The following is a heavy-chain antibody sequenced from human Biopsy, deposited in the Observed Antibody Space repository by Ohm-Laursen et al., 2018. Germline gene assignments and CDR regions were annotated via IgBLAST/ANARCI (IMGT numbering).Heavy chain of an antibody. Sequence: PSDTLSLTCTVSGGSISDDYWNWIRQPPGKGLQVIGYISSGGRAKYNPSLKSRLTISLDTSKNQLSLNLRSVTAADTAVYSCARLGNFWNAEDGLDLWGLGTMVTVSS. V-gene: IGHV4-59*08. CDR2: ISSGGRA. D-gene: IGHD3-3*01. CDR3: ARLGNFWNAEDGLDL. J-gene: IGHJ3*01. CDR1: GGSISDDY.